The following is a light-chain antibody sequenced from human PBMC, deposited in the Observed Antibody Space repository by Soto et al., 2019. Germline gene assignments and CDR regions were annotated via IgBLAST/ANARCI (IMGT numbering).Light chain of an antibody. Sequence: EIVLTQSPGTVSLSPGERATLSCRASQSVTISYLAGYQQKPGQAPRLLIYGVSSRATGIPDRFSGSGAGTDFTHTISRLEPEDFAVYYCQQYGDSPLTFGGGTKVDIK. J-gene: IGKJ4*01. CDR3: QQYGDSPLT. CDR2: GVS. CDR1: QSVTISY. V-gene: IGKV3-20*01.